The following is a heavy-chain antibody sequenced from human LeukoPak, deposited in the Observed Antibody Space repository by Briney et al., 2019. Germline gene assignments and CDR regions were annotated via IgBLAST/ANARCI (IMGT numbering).Heavy chain of an antibody. V-gene: IGHV3-23*01. Sequence: PGGSLRLSCAASGFTFNKYNMNWGRQAPGKGLEWVSSIAPKDEWTYYADSVKGRFTMSRDNSKSTLYLQMNSLRAEDTAMYYCAKDRISGDGDLHLDYWGQGTPVTVSS. J-gene: IGHJ4*02. CDR3: AKDRISGDGDLHLDY. CDR1: GFTFNKYN. D-gene: IGHD4-17*01. CDR2: IAPKDEWT.